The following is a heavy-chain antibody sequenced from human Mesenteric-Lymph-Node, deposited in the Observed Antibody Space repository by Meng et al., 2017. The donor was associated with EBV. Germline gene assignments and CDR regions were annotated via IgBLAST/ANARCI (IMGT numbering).Heavy chain of an antibody. CDR2: INHSGST. CDR1: GGSFSGYY. J-gene: IGHJ4*02. D-gene: IGHD2-21*01. V-gene: IGHV4-34*01. CDR3: ARAFCGGDCSHFDY. Sequence: QVQLQQWGAGLLKPSETLSLTCDVYGGSFSGYYWSWIRQPPGKGLEWIGEINHSGSTNYNPSLTSRVTISVDTSKNHFSLKLTSVTAADTAVYYCARAFCGGDCSHFDYWGQGTLVTVSS.